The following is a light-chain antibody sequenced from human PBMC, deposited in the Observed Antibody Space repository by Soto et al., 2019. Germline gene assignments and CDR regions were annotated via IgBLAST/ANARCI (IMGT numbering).Light chain of an antibody. CDR3: SSYTSSSTLYV. CDR2: EVS. CDR1: SSDVGGYNF. Sequence: QSALTQPPSASGSPGQSVTISCTGTSSDVGGYNFVSWYQQQPDKAPKLLIYEVSKRPSGVSNRFSGSKSGNTASLTISGLQAEDEADYYCSSYTSSSTLYVFGTGTKLTVL. V-gene: IGLV2-14*01. J-gene: IGLJ1*01.